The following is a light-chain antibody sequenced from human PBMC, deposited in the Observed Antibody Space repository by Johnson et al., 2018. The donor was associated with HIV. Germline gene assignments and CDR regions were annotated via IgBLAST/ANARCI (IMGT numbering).Light chain of an antibody. CDR2: DNN. CDR3: GTWDSSLNTCYV. Sequence: QSVLTQPPSVSAAPGQKVTISCSGSSSNIGNNYVSWYQQLPGTAPKLLIYDNNKRPSGIPDRFSGSKSGTSATLGITGLQTGDEADYYCGTWDSSLNTCYVFGTGTKVTV. CDR1: SSNIGNNY. V-gene: IGLV1-51*01. J-gene: IGLJ1*01.